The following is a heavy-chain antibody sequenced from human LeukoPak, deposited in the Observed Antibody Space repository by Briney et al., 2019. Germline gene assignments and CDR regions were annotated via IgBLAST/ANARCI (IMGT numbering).Heavy chain of an antibody. D-gene: IGHD6-19*01. CDR2: ISAYNGNT. CDR3: ARDGAVAGSGSSCY. CDR1: GYTFTSYG. Sequence: GASVNVSCKASGYTFTSYGISWVRQAPGQGLEWMGWISAYNGNTNYAQKLQGRVTMTTDTSTSTAYMELRSLRSDDTAVYYCARDGAVAGSGSSCYWGQETLVTVSS. V-gene: IGHV1-18*01. J-gene: IGHJ4*02.